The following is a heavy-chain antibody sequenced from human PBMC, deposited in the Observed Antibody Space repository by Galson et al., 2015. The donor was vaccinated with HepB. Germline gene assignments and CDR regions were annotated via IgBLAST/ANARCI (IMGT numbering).Heavy chain of an antibody. CDR3: AKKGPRTAAADIGYYFDY. CDR1: GFTFSSYG. J-gene: IGHJ4*02. CDR2: ISYDGSNK. Sequence: SLRLSCAASGFTFSSYGMHWVRQAPGKGLEWVAVISYDGSNKYYADSVKGRFTISRDNSKNTLYLQMNSLRAEDTAVYYCAKKGPRTAAADIGYYFDYWGQGTLVTVSS. V-gene: IGHV3-30*18. D-gene: IGHD6-13*01.